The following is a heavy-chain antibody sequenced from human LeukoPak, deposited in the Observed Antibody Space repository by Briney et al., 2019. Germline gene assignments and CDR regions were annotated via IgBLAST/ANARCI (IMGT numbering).Heavy chain of an antibody. CDR2: IYYSGST. CDR1: GGSISNYY. V-gene: IGHV4-59*01. J-gene: IGHJ6*03. CDR3: TRDRYYYYGSGSPYYYYMDV. D-gene: IGHD3-10*01. Sequence: PSETLSLTCTVSGGSISNYYWSWIRQPPGKGLEWIGYIYYSGSTNYNPSLKSRVTISVDTSKKQFSLKLRSVTAADTAVYYCTRDRYYYYGSGSPYYYYMDVWGKGTTVTVSS.